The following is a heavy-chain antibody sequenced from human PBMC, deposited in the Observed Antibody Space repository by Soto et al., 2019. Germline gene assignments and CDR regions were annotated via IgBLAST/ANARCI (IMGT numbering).Heavy chain of an antibody. CDR3: ARGDPYSDTLRNDAFDI. V-gene: IGHV3-64*01. CDR2: IGSDGGNT. Sequence: EVQLVESGGGLVQPGGSLRLSCAASGFTFSSYAMHWVRQAPGKGLEYVSDIGSDGGNTYYANSVKDRFTISRDNSKNTLYLQMGSLRTEDMAVYYCARGDPYSDTLRNDAFDIWGQGTMVTVSS. J-gene: IGHJ3*02. CDR1: GFTFSSYA. D-gene: IGHD5-18*01.